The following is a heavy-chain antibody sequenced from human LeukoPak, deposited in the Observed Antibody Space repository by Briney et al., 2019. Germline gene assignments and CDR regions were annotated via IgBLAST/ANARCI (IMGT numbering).Heavy chain of an antibody. CDR2: ISYDGSNK. CDR3: ADSPGRDILHSPFDP. CDR1: GFTFSSYG. V-gene: IGHV3-30*03. J-gene: IGHJ5*02. Sequence: GGSLRLSCAASGFTFSSYGMHWVRQAPGKGLEWVAVISYDGSNKYYADSVKGRFTISRDNSKNTLYLQMNSLRAEDTAVYYCADSPGRDILHSPFDPWGQGTLVTVSS. D-gene: IGHD3-9*01.